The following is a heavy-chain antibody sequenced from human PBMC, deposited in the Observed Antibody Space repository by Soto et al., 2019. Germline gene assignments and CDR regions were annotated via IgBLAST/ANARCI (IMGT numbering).Heavy chain of an antibody. CDR1: GFTVSSNY. CDR3: TRGRLMVTTSNYYYMDV. CDR2: IYSGGST. J-gene: IGHJ6*03. V-gene: IGHV3-66*01. D-gene: IGHD4-17*01. Sequence: GGSLRLSCAASGFTVSSNYMSWVRQAPGKGLEWVSVIYSGGSTYYADSVKGRFTISRDNSKNTLYLQMNSLRAEDTAVYYCTRGRLMVTTSNYYYMDVWCKGITVIVS.